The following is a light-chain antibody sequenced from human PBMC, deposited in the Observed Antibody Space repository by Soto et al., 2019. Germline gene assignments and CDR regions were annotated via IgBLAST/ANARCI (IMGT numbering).Light chain of an antibody. J-gene: IGLJ1*01. Sequence: QSALTQPASVSGSPGQSITISCTGTSSDVGDYNYVSWYQQHPGKAPKLMIYEVSNRPSGVSYRFSGSKSGNTASLTISGLQAEDEADYYCSSYTSSSTYVFGIGTKLTVL. CDR3: SSYTSSSTYV. CDR1: SSDVGDYNY. V-gene: IGLV2-14*01. CDR2: EVS.